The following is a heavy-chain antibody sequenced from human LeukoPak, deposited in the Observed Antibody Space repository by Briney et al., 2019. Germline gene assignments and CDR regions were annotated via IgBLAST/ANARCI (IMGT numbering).Heavy chain of an antibody. CDR3: ARASVEMERRGAFDI. CDR1: GFTFSSYS. J-gene: IGHJ3*02. D-gene: IGHD1-1*01. V-gene: IGHV3-48*04. Sequence: PGGSLRLSCAASGFTFSSYSMNWVRQAPGKGLEWVSYISSSSSTIYYADSVKGRFTISRDNSKNTVFLQMDSLRVEDTAIYYCARASVEMERRGAFDIWGQGTMVTVSS. CDR2: ISSSSSTI.